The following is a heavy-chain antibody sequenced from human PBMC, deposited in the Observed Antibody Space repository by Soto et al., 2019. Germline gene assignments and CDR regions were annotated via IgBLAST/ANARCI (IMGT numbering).Heavy chain of an antibody. V-gene: IGHV3-23*01. CDR3: ANSTSYSSSWYGYYYYMDV. CDR1: GITFSSYA. CDR2: ISGSGGGT. J-gene: IGHJ6*03. Sequence: GGSLSLSCAASGITFSSYAMSWVRPAPGKGLEWVSAISGSGGGTYDADSAKGRFTISRDNSKNTLYLQMNSLRAEDTAVSDCANSTSYSSSWYGYYYYMDVWGKGTTVTVSS. D-gene: IGHD6-13*01.